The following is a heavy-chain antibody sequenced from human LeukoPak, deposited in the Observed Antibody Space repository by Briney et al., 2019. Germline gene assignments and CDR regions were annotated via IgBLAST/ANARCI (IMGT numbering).Heavy chain of an antibody. CDR1: GFTFSSYN. J-gene: IGHJ4*02. Sequence: PGGSLRLSCAASGFTFSSYNINWVRQAPGKGLEWVSYISSSRSTIYYADSVKGRFTISRDNAKNSLYLQLNSLRAEDTAVYYCANLLELPFWGQGTLVTVSS. V-gene: IGHV3-48*04. CDR3: ANLLELPF. CDR2: ISSSRSTI. D-gene: IGHD1-7*01.